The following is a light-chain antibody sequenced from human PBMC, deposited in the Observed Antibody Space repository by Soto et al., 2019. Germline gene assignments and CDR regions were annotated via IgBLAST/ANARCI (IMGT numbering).Light chain of an antibody. V-gene: IGKV1-5*03. Sequence: DIQMTQSPSTLSASVGDRVTITCRASQSTSTWLAWYQQRPGKTPKLLISEASKLESGVPSRFSGSGSGTEFTLTISSLQPDDFAPYYCQRYITYPYAFGQGTKVEIK. CDR3: QRYITYPYA. CDR1: QSTSTW. CDR2: EAS. J-gene: IGKJ1*01.